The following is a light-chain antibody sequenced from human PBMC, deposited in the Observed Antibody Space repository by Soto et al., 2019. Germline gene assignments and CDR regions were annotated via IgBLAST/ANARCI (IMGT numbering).Light chain of an antibody. CDR2: GAS. CDR3: QQYDNWQIT. CDR1: QSVSSN. J-gene: IGKJ5*01. V-gene: IGKV3-15*01. Sequence: ERVMTQSPATLSVSPGERATLSCRASQSVSSNLAWYQQKPGQAPRLFIYGASTRATAIPPRFSGSGSGTEFTLTISSLQSEDFAVYYCQQYDNWQITFGQGTRLEIK.